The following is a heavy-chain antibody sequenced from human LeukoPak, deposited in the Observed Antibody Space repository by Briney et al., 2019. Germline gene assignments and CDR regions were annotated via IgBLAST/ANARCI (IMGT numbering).Heavy chain of an antibody. CDR3: AKGGYYDSSGYHDYFDY. D-gene: IGHD3-22*01. J-gene: IGHJ4*02. Sequence: GGSLRLSCAASGFTFSSYAMSWVRQAPGKGLEWVSAIGGSGGSTYYADSAKGRFTISRDNSKNTLYLQMNSLRAEDTAVYYCAKGGYYDSSGYHDYFDYWGQGTLVTVSS. V-gene: IGHV3-23*01. CDR2: IGGSGGST. CDR1: GFTFSSYA.